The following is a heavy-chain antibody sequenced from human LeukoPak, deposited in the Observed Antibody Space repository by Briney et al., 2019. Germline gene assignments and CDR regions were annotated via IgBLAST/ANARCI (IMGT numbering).Heavy chain of an antibody. CDR1: GFTFSNAW. J-gene: IGHJ4*02. V-gene: IGHV3-15*01. CDR2: IKTKTDTGTT. Sequence: PGGSLRLSCGASGFTFSNAWMSWVRQAPGKGLDWVGRIKTKTDTGTTDYAAPVKGRFTISRDDSKNTLYLQMNSLKTEDTAVYYCTTGTGRTDFDYWGQGTLVTVSS. CDR3: TTGTGRTDFDY. D-gene: IGHD4-17*01.